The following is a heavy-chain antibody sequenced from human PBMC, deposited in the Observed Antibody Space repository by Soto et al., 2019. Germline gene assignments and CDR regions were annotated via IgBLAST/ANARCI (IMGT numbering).Heavy chain of an antibody. V-gene: IGHV1-8*01. Sequence: GASVKVSCKASGYTFTSYDINWVRQATGQGLEWMGWMNPNSGNTGYAQKFQGRVTMTRNTSISTAYMELSSLRSEDTAVYYCARGGLELRLRRVVLGPFDPWGQGTLVTVSS. CDR1: GYTFTSYD. D-gene: IGHD1-7*01. J-gene: IGHJ5*02. CDR3: ARGGLELRLRRVVLGPFDP. CDR2: MNPNSGNT.